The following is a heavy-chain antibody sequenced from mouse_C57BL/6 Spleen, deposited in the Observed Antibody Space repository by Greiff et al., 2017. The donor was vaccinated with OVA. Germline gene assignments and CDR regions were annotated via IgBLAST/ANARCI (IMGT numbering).Heavy chain of an antibody. CDR3: ARGALITTVVAPYYFDY. CDR1: GFTFSSYT. J-gene: IGHJ2*01. Sequence: EVMLVESGGGLVKPGGSLKLSCAASGFTFSSYTMSWVRQTPEKRLEWVATISGGGGNTYYPDSVKGRFTISRDNAKNTLYLQMSSLRSEDTALYYCARGALITTVVAPYYFDYWGQGTTLTVSS. V-gene: IGHV5-9*01. CDR2: ISGGGGNT. D-gene: IGHD1-1*01.